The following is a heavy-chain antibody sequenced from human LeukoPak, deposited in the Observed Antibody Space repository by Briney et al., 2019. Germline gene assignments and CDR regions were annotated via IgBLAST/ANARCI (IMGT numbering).Heavy chain of an antibody. J-gene: IGHJ6*02. CDR1: GFTFSTYA. CDR3: AKKGGSGWSHGMDV. V-gene: IGHV3-23*01. Sequence: GESLRLSCAASGFTFSTYAMNWVRQAPGKGLEWLSAITGSGGDTYYADSVKGRFTISRDNSKNTLYLQMNSLRAEDTAVYYCAKKGGSGWSHGMDVWGQGTTVTVSS. D-gene: IGHD6-19*01. CDR2: ITGSGGDT.